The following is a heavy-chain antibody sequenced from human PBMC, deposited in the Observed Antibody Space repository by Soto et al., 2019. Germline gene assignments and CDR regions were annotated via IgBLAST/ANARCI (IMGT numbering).Heavy chain of an antibody. CDR2: ISAYNGNT. CDR1: GYTFTSYG. D-gene: IGHD6-19*01. J-gene: IGHJ6*03. CDR3: ARDRGSGWTPADYYMDV. V-gene: IGHV1-18*03. Sequence: QVQLVQSGAEVKKPGASVKVSCKASGYTFTSYGISWVRQAPGQGLEWMGWISAYNGNTNYAQKLQGRVTMTTDTSTSTAYMELRSLRSDDMAVYYCARDRGSGWTPADYYMDVWGKGTTVTVSS.